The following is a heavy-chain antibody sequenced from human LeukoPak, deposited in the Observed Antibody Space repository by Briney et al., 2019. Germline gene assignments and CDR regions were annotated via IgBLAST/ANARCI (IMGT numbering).Heavy chain of an antibody. Sequence: GQSLTLSCAASGFTLSRYGMHWVRQAPDKGLEWVAFIRYDGSNKYYADSVKGRFTISRDNSKKTLYLQMNSLRAEDTAVYYCAKSMVRGVISNSPVDYWGQGTLVTASS. CDR2: IRYDGSNK. CDR3: AKSMVRGVISNSPVDY. CDR1: GFTLSRYG. V-gene: IGHV3-30*02. J-gene: IGHJ4*02. D-gene: IGHD3-10*01.